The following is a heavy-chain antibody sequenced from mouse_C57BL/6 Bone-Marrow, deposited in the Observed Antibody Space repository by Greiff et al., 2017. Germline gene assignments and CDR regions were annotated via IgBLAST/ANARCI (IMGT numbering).Heavy chain of an antibody. CDR2: IWSGGST. CDR3: ARRGGTAQAYAMDY. V-gene: IGHV2-2*01. D-gene: IGHD3-1*01. Sequence: VKLQESGPGLVQPSQSLSITCTVSGFSLTSYGVHWVRQSPGKGLEWLGVIWSGGSTDYNAAFISRLSISKDNSKSQVFFKMNSLQADDTAIYYCARRGGTAQAYAMDYWGQGTSVTVSS. J-gene: IGHJ4*01. CDR1: GFSLTSYG.